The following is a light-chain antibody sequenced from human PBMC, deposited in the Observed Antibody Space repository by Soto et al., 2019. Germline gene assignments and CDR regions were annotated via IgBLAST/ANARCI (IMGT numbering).Light chain of an antibody. CDR2: DTS. CDR3: QTYDSSRT. V-gene: IGKV3-20*01. CDR1: QRVGSNQ. Sequence: EIVLTQSPGTLSLSPGERATLSCRASQRVGSNQLAWYQHKPGQAPRLLIYDTSSRATGISDRFSGSGSGTDFTLAISRLEPEDFAMYYCQTYDSSRTFGQGTKV. J-gene: IGKJ1*01.